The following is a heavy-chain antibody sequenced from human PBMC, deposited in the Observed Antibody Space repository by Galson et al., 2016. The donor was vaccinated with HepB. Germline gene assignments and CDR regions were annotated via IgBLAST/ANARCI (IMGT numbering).Heavy chain of an antibody. CDR2: INHGGST. CDR1: GGSFTGYY. CDR3: ARGLEGADSSSYYSD. Sequence: SETLSLTCVVYGGSFTGYYWSWIRQSPGKGLEWIGEINHGGSTNYNPSLKSRVTISVDTSKNQFSLNLSSVTAADTAVYYCARGLEGADSSSYYSDWGQGTLVTVSS. D-gene: IGHD3-22*01. V-gene: IGHV4-34*01. J-gene: IGHJ4*02.